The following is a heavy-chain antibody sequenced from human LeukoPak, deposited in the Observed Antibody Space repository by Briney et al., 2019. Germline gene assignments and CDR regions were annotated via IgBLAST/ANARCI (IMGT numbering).Heavy chain of an antibody. J-gene: IGHJ4*02. CDR3: ARRYCSGGTCYFFDY. CDR1: GFTFSSYA. Sequence: PGGSLRLSCAASGFTFSSYAMHWVRQAPGKGLEWVSLICSGGNTYYADSVKGRFTISRDDSKNTLYLQMNSLRAEDTAVYYCARRYCSGGTCYFFDYWGQGTLVTVSS. V-gene: IGHV3-53*01. D-gene: IGHD2-15*01. CDR2: ICSGGNT.